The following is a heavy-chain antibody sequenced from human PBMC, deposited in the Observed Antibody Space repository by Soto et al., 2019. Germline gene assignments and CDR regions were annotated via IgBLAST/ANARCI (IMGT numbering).Heavy chain of an antibody. Sequence: SETLSVTCTVSGGSISSSSYYWGWIRQPPGKGLEWIGSIYYSGSTYYNPSLKSRVTISVDTSKNQFSLKLSSVTAADTAVYYCARHGWQTGTTGLSWFDPWGQGTLVTVSS. V-gene: IGHV4-39*01. D-gene: IGHD1-7*01. J-gene: IGHJ5*02. CDR3: ARHGWQTGTTGLSWFDP. CDR2: IYYSGST. CDR1: GGSISSSSYY.